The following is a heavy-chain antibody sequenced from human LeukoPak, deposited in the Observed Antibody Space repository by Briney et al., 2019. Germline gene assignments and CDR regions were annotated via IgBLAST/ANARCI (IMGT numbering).Heavy chain of an antibody. CDR2: INPNSGGT. Sequence: GASVTVSFKASGYTFTVYYMHWVRQAPGQGLEWMGWINPNSGGTNYAQKFQGRVTMTRDTPISTAYMELSRLRSDDTAVYYCANGFIAAADEMGYWGQGTLVTVSS. CDR3: ANGFIAAADEMGY. CDR1: GYTFTVYY. J-gene: IGHJ4*02. D-gene: IGHD6-13*01. V-gene: IGHV1-2*02.